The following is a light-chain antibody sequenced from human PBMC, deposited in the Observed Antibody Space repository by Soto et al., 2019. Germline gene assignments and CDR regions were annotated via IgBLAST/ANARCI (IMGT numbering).Light chain of an antibody. Sequence: DIQMTQSPSSLSASVGDRVTITCRASQSISSYLNWYQQKPGKAPKLLIYAASSLQSGVPSRFSGSGSGTDFTLTISSLQPEDFATYYCQQSYSTPQMYIVGQGTKLEIK. CDR2: AAS. V-gene: IGKV1-39*01. CDR3: QQSYSTPQMYI. CDR1: QSISSY. J-gene: IGKJ2*01.